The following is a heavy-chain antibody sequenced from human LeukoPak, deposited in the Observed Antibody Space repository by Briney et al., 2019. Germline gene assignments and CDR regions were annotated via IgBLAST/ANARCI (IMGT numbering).Heavy chain of an antibody. CDR3: ARGNYDFWSGYYTGYYYYMDV. CDR2: INHSGST. Sequence: SETLSLTCAVYGGSFSGYYWSWIRQPPGKGLEWIGEINHSGSTNYNPSLKSRVTISVDTSKNQFSLKLSSVTAADTAAYYCARGNYDFWSGYYTGYYYYMDVWGKGTTVTVSS. D-gene: IGHD3-3*01. V-gene: IGHV4-34*01. J-gene: IGHJ6*03. CDR1: GGSFSGYY.